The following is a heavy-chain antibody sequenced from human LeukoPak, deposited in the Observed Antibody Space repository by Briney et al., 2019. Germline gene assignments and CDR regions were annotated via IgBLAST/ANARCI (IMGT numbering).Heavy chain of an antibody. Sequence: GESLKISCKGSGYTFNTYWIAWVCQMPGKGLEYMGIVYPGDSDTRYSPSFQGQVTISADKSITTAFLQLSSLKASDTAMYYCARRPDATSGFDFWGQGTLVAVSS. CDR1: GYTFNTYW. D-gene: IGHD2-15*01. V-gene: IGHV5-51*01. CDR3: ARRPDATSGFDF. CDR2: VYPGDSDT. J-gene: IGHJ4*02.